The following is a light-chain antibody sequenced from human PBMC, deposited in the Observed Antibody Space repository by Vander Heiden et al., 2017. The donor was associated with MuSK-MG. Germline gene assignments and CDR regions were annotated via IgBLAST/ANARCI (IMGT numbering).Light chain of an antibody. J-gene: IGKJ1*01. CDR3: QKSDSAPWT. Sequence: DIQMTQSPSSLSASVGDRVTITCRASQSIGSNLNWYQQKPGKAPKLLIYATSTLQSGVPSTFSGSGSGTDFTLTISSLQPEDFATYYCQKSDSAPWTFGQGTKVEIK. V-gene: IGKV1-39*01. CDR2: ATS. CDR1: QSIGSN.